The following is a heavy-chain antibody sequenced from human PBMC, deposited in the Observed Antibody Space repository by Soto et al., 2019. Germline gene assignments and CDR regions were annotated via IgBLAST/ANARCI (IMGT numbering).Heavy chain of an antibody. D-gene: IGHD6-19*01. CDR2: ISSSSSYT. Sequence: GGSLRLSCAASGFTFSSYSMNWVRQAPGKGLEWVSSISSSSSYTYYADSVKGRFTISRDNAKNSLYLQMNSLRAEDTAVYYCAKGEQWLDSSSYWGQGTLVTVSS. CDR1: GFTFSSYS. J-gene: IGHJ4*02. V-gene: IGHV3-21*01. CDR3: AKGEQWLDSSSY.